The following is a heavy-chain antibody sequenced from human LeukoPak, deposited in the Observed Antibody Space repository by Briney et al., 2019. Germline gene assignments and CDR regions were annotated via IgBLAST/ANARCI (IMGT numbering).Heavy chain of an antibody. Sequence: GGSLRLSCAASGFTFSDYGLHWVRQAPGKGLEWVAFILSDGTDKYYADSVKGRFTISRGNSQNTLYLQMNSLRAEDTAVYYCAKPLRYFDWSSYWGQGTLVTVSS. J-gene: IGHJ4*02. D-gene: IGHD3-9*01. V-gene: IGHV3-30*02. CDR3: AKPLRYFDWSSY. CDR2: ILSDGTDK. CDR1: GFTFSDYG.